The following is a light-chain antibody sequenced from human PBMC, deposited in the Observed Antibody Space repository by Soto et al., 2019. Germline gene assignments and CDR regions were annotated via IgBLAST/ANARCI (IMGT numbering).Light chain of an antibody. J-gene: IGLJ2*01. Sequence: QSVLTQPASVSGSPGQSITFSCTGTSNDIGGYNYVSWYQQHPGKAPKLMIFDVSNRPSGVSYRFSGSKSGNTASLTISGLQAEEEADYYCSSYTSSSTLLFGGGTKLTVL. CDR3: SSYTSSSTLL. CDR1: SNDIGGYNY. CDR2: DVS. V-gene: IGLV2-14*01.